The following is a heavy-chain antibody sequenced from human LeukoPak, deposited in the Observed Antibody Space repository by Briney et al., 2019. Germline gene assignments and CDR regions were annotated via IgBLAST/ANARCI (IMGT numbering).Heavy chain of an antibody. V-gene: IGHV3-30*02. CDR3: ANWGPRWTQHYMDV. J-gene: IGHJ6*03. Sequence: GGSLRLSCAASGFTFSSYGMHWVRQAPGKGLEWVAFIRYDGSNKYYADSVKGRFTISRDNSKNTLYLQMNSLRAEDTAVYYCANWGPRWTQHYMDVWGKGTTVTVSS. CDR1: GFTFSSYG. D-gene: IGHD3-16*01. CDR2: IRYDGSNK.